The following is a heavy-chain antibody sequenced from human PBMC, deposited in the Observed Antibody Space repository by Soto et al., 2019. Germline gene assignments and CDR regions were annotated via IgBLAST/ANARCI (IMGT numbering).Heavy chain of an antibody. CDR2: INAGNGNT. J-gene: IGHJ4*02. Sequence: QVQLVQSGAEEMKPGASVKVSFKASGYTLTRYSIHWVRQAPGQRLEWMGWINAGNGNTKFSQKFQGRVTITRDTSASTAYMELRGLRSEDTAVYYCAILGTYYFDNSDNYFDFWGQGTLVTVSS. V-gene: IGHV1-3*05. CDR3: AILGTYYFDNSDNYFDF. CDR1: GYTLTRYS. D-gene: IGHD3-22*01.